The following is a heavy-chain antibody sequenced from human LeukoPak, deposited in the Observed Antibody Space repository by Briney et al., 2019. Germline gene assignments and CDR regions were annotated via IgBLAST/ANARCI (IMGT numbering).Heavy chain of an antibody. D-gene: IGHD1-20*01. CDR3: ARLTGTEAGYGMDV. CDR2: IYYSGST. Sequence: PSQTLSLTCTVSGGSVSSGGHYWSWIRQHPGKGLEWIGYIYYSGSTYYNPSLKSRVTISVDTSKNQFSLKLSSVTAADTAVYYCARLTGTEAGYGMDVWGQGTTVTVSS. CDR1: GGSVSSGGHY. J-gene: IGHJ6*02. V-gene: IGHV4-31*03.